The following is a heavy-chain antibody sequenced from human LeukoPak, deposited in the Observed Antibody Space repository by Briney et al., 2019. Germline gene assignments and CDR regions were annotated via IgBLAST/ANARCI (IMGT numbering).Heavy chain of an antibody. J-gene: IGHJ3*02. CDR2: ISYHGSDK. CDR3: AKVSVVAGRNAFDI. D-gene: IGHD3-22*01. Sequence: GGSLRLSCAASGVTFSSFAMHWVRQAPGKGLEWVAVISYHGSDKFYADSVKGRFTISRDNSKNMLYLQMNSLRVEDTAIYYCAKVSVVAGRNAFDIWGQGTMVTVSS. V-gene: IGHV3-30*04. CDR1: GVTFSSFA.